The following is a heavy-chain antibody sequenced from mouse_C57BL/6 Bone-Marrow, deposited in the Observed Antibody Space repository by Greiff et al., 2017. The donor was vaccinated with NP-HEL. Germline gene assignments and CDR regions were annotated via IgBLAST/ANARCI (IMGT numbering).Heavy chain of an antibody. CDR2: IYPRSGNT. D-gene: IGHD2-3*01. V-gene: IGHV1-81*01. CDR1: GYTFTSYG. CDR3: ARKKVYDGYYAAWFAD. Sequence: QVQLQQSGAELARPGASVKLSCKASGYTFTSYGISWVKQRTGQGLEWIGEIYPRSGNTYYNEKFKGKATLTADKSSSTAYMELRSLTSEDSAVYFCARKKVYDGYYAAWFADWGQGTLVTVSA. J-gene: IGHJ3*01.